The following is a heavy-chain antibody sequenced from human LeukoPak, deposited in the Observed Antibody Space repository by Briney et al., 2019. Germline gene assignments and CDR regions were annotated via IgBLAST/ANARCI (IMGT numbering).Heavy chain of an antibody. CDR1: GCSISSYD. D-gene: IGHD3-10*01. CDR3: ARVEEGYGSGRRENYYYYYMDV. V-gene: IGHV4-59*01. Sequence: PSETLSLTCTASGCSISSYDWSWIRQPPGKGLEWIGYIYYSGSTNYYPSLKSRVTISVDTSKNQFSLKLSSVSAADAAVYYCARVEEGYGSGRRENYYYYYMDVWGKGTTVTISS. J-gene: IGHJ6*03. CDR2: IYYSGST.